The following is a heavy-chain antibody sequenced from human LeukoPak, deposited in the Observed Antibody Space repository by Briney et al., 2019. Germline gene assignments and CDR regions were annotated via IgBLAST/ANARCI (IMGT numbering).Heavy chain of an antibody. J-gene: IGHJ6*02. CDR2: ISTDGSSA. CDR3: ARSHYYDSSGYFSYYYGMDV. Sequence: GGSLRLSCAASGFTFSSYWMHWVRQAPGKGLVWVSRISTDGSSAIYADSVKGRFTISRDNAKNTLYLQMNSLRAEDTAVYYCARSHYYDSSGYFSYYYGMDVWGQGTTVTVSS. CDR1: GFTFSSYW. D-gene: IGHD3-22*01. V-gene: IGHV3-74*01.